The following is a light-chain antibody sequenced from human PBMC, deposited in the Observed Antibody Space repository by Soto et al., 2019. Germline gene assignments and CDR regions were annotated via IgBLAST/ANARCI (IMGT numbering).Light chain of an antibody. CDR2: NDY. Sequence: QSVLTQPPSVSGAPGQRVTISCTGSSSNIGAGYDVHWYQQLPGTAPKLLIYNDYYRPSWVPDRFSGSKSGTSASLAITGLQAEDEADYYCQSYDNSLSTSVVFGGGTKVTVL. CDR3: QSYDNSLSTSVV. V-gene: IGLV1-40*01. CDR1: SSNIGAGYD. J-gene: IGLJ2*01.